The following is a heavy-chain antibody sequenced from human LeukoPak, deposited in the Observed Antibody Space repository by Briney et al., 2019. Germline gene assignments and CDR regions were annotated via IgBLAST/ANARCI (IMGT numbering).Heavy chain of an antibody. V-gene: IGHV1-46*01. CDR3: AREESGGYFDY. Sequence: KPGASVKVSCKASGXTFTNYYMHWVRQAPGQGLEWMGLINPPGTNTNYAQKFRGRVTMTRDTSTTTVYMELSSLRSEDTAVYYCAREESGGYFDYWGQGTLVTVSS. J-gene: IGHJ4*02. D-gene: IGHD2-8*02. CDR2: INPPGTNT. CDR1: GXTFTNYY.